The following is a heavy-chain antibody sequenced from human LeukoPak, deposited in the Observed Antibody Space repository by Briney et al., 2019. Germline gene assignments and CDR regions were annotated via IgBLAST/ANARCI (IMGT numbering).Heavy chain of an antibody. CDR1: GDSVSSNSAA. Sequence: SQTLSLTCAISGDSVSSNSAAWTWIRQSPSRGLEWLGRTYYRSKWYNDYAVSVKSRITINPDTSKNQFSLKLSSVTAADTAVYYCARGHSSSWYRRGLGGYYYGMDVWGQGTTVTVSS. CDR2: TYYRSKWYN. J-gene: IGHJ6*02. CDR3: ARGHSSSWYRRGLGGYYYGMDV. V-gene: IGHV6-1*01. D-gene: IGHD6-13*01.